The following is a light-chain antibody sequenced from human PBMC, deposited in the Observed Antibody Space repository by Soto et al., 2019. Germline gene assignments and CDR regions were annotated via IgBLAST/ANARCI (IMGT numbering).Light chain of an antibody. J-gene: IGLJ3*02. CDR2: EVS. Sequence: QSALTQPASVYGSPGQSITISCTGGSSDVGSYNRVSWYRQHPGKAPPLMIYEVSNRPSGVSNRFSGSKSGNTASLTISGLQAEDEADYFCSSLTRSDTWVIGGGTKLTVL. CDR1: SSDVGSYNR. CDR3: SSLTRSDTWV. V-gene: IGLV2-14*02.